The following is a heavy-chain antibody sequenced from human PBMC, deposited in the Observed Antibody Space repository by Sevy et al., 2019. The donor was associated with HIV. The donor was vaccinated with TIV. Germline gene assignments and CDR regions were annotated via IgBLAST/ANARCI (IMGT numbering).Heavy chain of an antibody. Sequence: GGSLRLSCAASGFTFSSYSMNWVRQAPGKGLEWVSSISTSSSYIYYADSVKGRFTISRDNAKNSLYLQMNSLRAEDTAVYSCARWHCSSPCCYYYYMDVWGNGTTVTVSS. CDR3: ARWHCSSPCCYYYYMDV. D-gene: IGHD2-2*01. J-gene: IGHJ6*03. V-gene: IGHV3-21*01. CDR2: ISTSSSYI. CDR1: GFTFSSYS.